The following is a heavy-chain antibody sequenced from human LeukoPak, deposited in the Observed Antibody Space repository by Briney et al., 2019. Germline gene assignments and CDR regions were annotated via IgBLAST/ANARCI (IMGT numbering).Heavy chain of an antibody. J-gene: IGHJ4*02. D-gene: IGHD2-15*01. CDR1: GFTFSTYW. V-gene: IGHV3-7*03. CDR3: AREGVHCSGGSCLKAY. CDR2: IKKDGSEK. Sequence: GGSLRLSCAASGFTFSTYWMSWVRQAPGKGLEWVANIKKDGSEKYYMDSVKGRFTISGDNAENSVYLQMNSLRAEDTAVYFCAREGVHCSGGSCLKAYWGQGTQVTVSS.